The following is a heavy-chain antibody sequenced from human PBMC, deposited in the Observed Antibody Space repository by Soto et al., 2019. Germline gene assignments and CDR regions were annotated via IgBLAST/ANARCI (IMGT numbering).Heavy chain of an antibody. J-gene: IGHJ5*02. CDR3: ARMGDFWSGPGELDP. D-gene: IGHD3-3*01. CDR2: VYYNGFT. CDR1: GGSISSRNFY. Sequence: LSLTCTVSGGSISSRNFYWAWIRQSPGKGLEWIGSVYYNGFTYYNPSLKSRVTISVDTSKNQFSLKLTSVTAADTAVYYCARMGDFWSGPGELDPWGQGTLVTVSS. V-gene: IGHV4-39*01.